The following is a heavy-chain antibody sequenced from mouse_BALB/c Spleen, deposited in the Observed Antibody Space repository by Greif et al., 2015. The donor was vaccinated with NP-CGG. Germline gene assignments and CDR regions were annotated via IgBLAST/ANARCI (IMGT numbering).Heavy chain of an antibody. D-gene: IGHD2-4*01. CDR1: GFSLTSYG. V-gene: IGHV2-2*02. Sequence: VQLVESGPGLVQPSQSLSITCTVSGFSLTSYGVHWVRQSPGKGLEWLGVIWSGGSTDYNAAFISRLSISKDNSKSQVFFKMNSLQANDTAIYYCARKGGSTMISFAYWGQGTLVTVSA. CDR3: ARKGGSTMISFAY. J-gene: IGHJ3*01. CDR2: IWSGGST.